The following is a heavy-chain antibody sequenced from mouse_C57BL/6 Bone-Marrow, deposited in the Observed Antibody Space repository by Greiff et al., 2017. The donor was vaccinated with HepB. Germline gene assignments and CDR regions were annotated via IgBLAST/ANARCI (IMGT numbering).Heavy chain of an antibody. V-gene: IGHV1-22*01. Sequence: EVQLQESGPELVKPGASVKMSCKASGYTFTDYNMHWVKQSHGKSLEWIGYINPNNGGTSYNQKFKGKATLTVNKSSSTAYMELRSLTSEDSAVYYCAERDYGSTNYYAMDYWGQGTSVTVSS. CDR2: INPNNGGT. CDR3: AERDYGSTNYYAMDY. D-gene: IGHD1-1*01. CDR1: GYTFTDYN. J-gene: IGHJ4*01.